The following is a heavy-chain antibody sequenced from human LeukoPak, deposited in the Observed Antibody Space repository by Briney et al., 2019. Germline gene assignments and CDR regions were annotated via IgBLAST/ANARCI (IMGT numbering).Heavy chain of an antibody. D-gene: IGHD6-19*01. V-gene: IGHV4-4*02. J-gene: IGHJ4*02. CDR2: IYHSGST. Sequence: TETLSLTCAVSGDSISSSNWWGWVRQSPGKGLEWIGEIYHSGSTYYNPSLKSRVTIAVDKPKNQFSLKLSSVTAADTAVYYCARLGSGWLNYWGQGTLVTVSS. CDR3: ARLGSGWLNY. CDR1: GDSISSSNW.